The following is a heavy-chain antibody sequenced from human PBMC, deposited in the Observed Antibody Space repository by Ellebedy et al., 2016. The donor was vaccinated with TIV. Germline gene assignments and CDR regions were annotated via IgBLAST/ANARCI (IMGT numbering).Heavy chain of an antibody. CDR3: ARESIAAAGTHY. V-gene: IGHV3-21*01. CDR1: GFTFSSYS. D-gene: IGHD6-13*01. CDR2: ISSSSSYI. Sequence: GGSLRLSXAASGFTFSSYSMNWVRQAPGKGLEWVSSISSSSSYIYYADSVKGRFTISRDNAKNSLYLQMNSLGAEDTAVYYCARESIAAAGTHYWGQGTLVTVSS. J-gene: IGHJ4*02.